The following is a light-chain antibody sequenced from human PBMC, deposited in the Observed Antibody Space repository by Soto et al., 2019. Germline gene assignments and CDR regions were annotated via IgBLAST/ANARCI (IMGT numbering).Light chain of an antibody. CDR3: QQYEAYPLT. Sequence: DIQMTQSPSTLSASVGDRVTITCRASQNINTWLAWYQQKPGKAPYLLIYKASNLQSGVTSRFSGSASGTEFTLTISSLQPDDIATYYCQQYEAYPLTYGGGTKVEI. J-gene: IGKJ4*01. V-gene: IGKV1-5*03. CDR1: QNINTW. CDR2: KAS.